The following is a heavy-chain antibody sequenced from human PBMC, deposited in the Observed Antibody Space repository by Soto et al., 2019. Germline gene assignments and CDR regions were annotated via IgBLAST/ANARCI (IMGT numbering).Heavy chain of an antibody. CDR2: VHHSGGS. V-gene: IGHV4-59*08. CDR3: ARQGFGPLHGLVDV. Sequence: QVQLQESGPGLVKPSETMSLSCTVSGGSISSYYWSWFRQSPGKRMEWIGYVHHSGGSSYNPSLQSRVAISIDTSNSKFSLKVTSVTATDTAVYYCARQGFGPLHGLVDVWGQGTTVTVSS. CDR1: GGSISSYY. D-gene: IGHD3-10*01. J-gene: IGHJ6*02.